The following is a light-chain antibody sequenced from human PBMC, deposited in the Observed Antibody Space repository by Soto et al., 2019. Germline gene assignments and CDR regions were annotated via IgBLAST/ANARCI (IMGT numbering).Light chain of an antibody. Sequence: EIVLTQSPGTLSLSPGERATLSCRASQSFSSSSLAWYQQKPGQAPRLLIYGASSRATGIPDRFSGSGSGTDFTLTISRLEPEDFAVYYCQQRSNWPALTFGGGTKVEIK. V-gene: IGKV3D-20*02. CDR3: QQRSNWPALT. CDR1: QSFSSSS. J-gene: IGKJ4*01. CDR2: GAS.